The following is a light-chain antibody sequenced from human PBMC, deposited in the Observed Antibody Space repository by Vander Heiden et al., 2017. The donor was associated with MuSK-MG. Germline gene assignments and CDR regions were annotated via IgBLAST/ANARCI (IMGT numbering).Light chain of an antibody. CDR2: AAS. V-gene: IGKV1-39*01. Sequence: DIQMTQSPSSLSASVGDRVTITCRASQSISRYLKWYQQKPGKAPKLLIYAASSLQSGVPSRFSGSGSGTDFTLTISSLQPEDFATYYCQQGYSTPITFGQGTRLEIK. CDR1: QSISRY. CDR3: QQGYSTPIT. J-gene: IGKJ5*01.